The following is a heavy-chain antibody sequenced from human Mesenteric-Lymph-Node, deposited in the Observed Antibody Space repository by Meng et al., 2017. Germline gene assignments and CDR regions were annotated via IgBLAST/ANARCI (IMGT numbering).Heavy chain of an antibody. J-gene: IGHJ4*02. D-gene: IGHD2-8*02. CDR1: GYTFTDNN. Sequence: ASVKVSCKASGYTFTDNNIHWVRQAPRQGLEWMGRINPKSGDTNYEQTFQGRVTMTRDTSINTAYMELSRLTSDDTAVYYCTRGVLRQGTGDYWGQGTLVTVSS. V-gene: IGHV1-2*06. CDR3: TRGVLRQGTGDY. CDR2: INPKSGDT.